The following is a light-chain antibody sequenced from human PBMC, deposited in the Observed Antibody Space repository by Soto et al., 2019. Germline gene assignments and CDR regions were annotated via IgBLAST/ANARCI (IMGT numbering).Light chain of an antibody. CDR1: RSVSNN. Sequence: EIVMTQSPATLSVSPGERATLSCRASRSVSNNLAWHQQKPGQAPRLLIYGASTRATGIPARFSGSWSGTECTRTISSLQSEDSAVYYCQQYNNWPLTFGQGTRL. J-gene: IGKJ5*01. CDR3: QQYNNWPLT. V-gene: IGKV3-15*01. CDR2: GAS.